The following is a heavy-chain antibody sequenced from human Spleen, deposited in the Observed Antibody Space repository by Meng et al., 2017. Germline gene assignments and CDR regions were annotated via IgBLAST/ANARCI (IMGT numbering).Heavy chain of an antibody. CDR3: TVFSRGQI. D-gene: IGHD3-3*02. CDR1: GFTFSGSD. J-gene: IGHJ3*02. V-gene: IGHV3-73*01. Sequence: GESLKISCVVSGFTFSGSDVHWVRQASGKGLEWVGRIRSKTDTYATAFAASVKGRFTISRDDSKNTVYLQLNSLKTEDTAVYYCTVFSRGQIWGQGTMVTVSS. CDR2: IRSKTDTYAT.